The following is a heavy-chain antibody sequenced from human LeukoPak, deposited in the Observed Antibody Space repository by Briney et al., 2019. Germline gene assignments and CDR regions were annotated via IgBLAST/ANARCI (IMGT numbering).Heavy chain of an antibody. CDR2: IIPIFGTA. Sequence: GASVKVSCKASGYTFTSYGISWVRQAPGQGLEWMGGIIPIFGTANYAQKFQGRVTITADESTSTAYMELSSLRSEDTAVYYCARDGGYSYGFDYWGQGTLVTVSS. V-gene: IGHV1-69*13. CDR1: GYTFTSYG. D-gene: IGHD5-18*01. J-gene: IGHJ4*02. CDR3: ARDGGYSYGFDY.